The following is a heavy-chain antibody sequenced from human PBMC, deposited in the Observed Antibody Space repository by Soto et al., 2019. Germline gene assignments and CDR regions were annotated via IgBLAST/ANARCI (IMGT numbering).Heavy chain of an antibody. D-gene: IGHD1-26*01. Sequence: GGSLRLSCAASGFTFSTYSMNWVRQAPGKGLEWVSSISSTSNSIYYADSVKGRFTISRDNAKNSLYLQMNSLRAEDTDVYYCARDREGVGAGLFWGQGTTVTVSS. CDR2: ISSTSNSI. CDR3: ARDREGVGAGLF. J-gene: IGHJ6*02. CDR1: GFTFSTYS. V-gene: IGHV3-21*01.